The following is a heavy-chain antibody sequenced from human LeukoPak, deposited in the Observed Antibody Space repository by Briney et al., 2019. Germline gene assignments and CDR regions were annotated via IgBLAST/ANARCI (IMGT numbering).Heavy chain of an antibody. CDR2: IKQDGSEK. Sequence: PGGSLRLSCAAPGFFLRNRWMSWVRQAPGKGLERVAIIKQDGSEKYYVDSVKGRFTISRDNSQNTVHLQMDNLRADDTAVYYCAKVDYWSPENYLDSWGQGTLVTVSS. J-gene: IGHJ4*02. CDR3: AKVDYWSPENYLDS. V-gene: IGHV3-7*05. D-gene: IGHD1-1*01. CDR1: GFFLRNRW.